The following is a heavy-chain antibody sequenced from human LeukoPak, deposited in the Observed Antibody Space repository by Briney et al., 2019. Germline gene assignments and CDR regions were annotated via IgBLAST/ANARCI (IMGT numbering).Heavy chain of an antibody. J-gene: IGHJ6*03. CDR2: IIPIFGTA. CDR3: ARNDHGGFWSGYYPYYYMDV. D-gene: IGHD3-3*01. CDR1: GGTFSSYA. Sequence: ASVKVSCKASGGTFSSYAISWVRQAPGQGLEWMGGIIPIFGTANYAQKFQGRVTITADESTSTAYMELSSLRSEDTAVYYCARNDHGGFWSGYYPYYYMDVWGKGTTVTVSS. V-gene: IGHV1-69*01.